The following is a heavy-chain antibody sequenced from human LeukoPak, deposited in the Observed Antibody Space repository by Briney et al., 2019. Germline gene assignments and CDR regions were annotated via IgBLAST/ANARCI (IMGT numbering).Heavy chain of an antibody. CDR3: ARDYYDSSGYPKNDY. Sequence: GRSLRLSCAASGFTFSSYAMHWVRQAPGKGLEWAAVISYDGSNKYYADSVKGRFTISRDNSKNTLYLQMNSLRAEDTAVYYCARDYYDSSGYPKNDYWGQGTLVTVSS. CDR1: GFTFSSYA. D-gene: IGHD3-22*01. J-gene: IGHJ4*02. CDR2: ISYDGSNK. V-gene: IGHV3-30-3*01.